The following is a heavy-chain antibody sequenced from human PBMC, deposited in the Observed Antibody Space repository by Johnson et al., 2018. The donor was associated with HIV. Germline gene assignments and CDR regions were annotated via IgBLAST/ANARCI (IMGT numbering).Heavy chain of an antibody. CDR3: AKVSQQQLGAFDI. D-gene: IGHD6-6*01. J-gene: IGHJ3*02. CDR1: GFTVSSNY. CDR2: INSGGGT. Sequence: VQLVESGGGLVQPGGSLRLSCAASGFTVSSNYMTWVRQGPGKGLEWVSVINSGGGTYYADSVTGRFTISRDNSKNTLYLQMNSLRAEDTAVYYCAKVSQQQLGAFDIWGQGTMVTVSS. V-gene: IGHV3-66*01.